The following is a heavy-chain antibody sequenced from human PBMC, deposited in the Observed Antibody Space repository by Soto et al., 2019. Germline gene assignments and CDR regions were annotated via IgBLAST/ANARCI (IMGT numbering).Heavy chain of an antibody. D-gene: IGHD3-3*01. CDR1: GGSISSGGYY. V-gene: IGHV4-31*03. CDR3: ARDRHDFWSGQLYYFDY. J-gene: IGHJ4*02. Sequence: SETLSLTCTVSGGSISSGGYYWSWIRQHPGKGLEWIGYIYYSGSTYYNPSLKSRVTISVDTSKNQFSLKLSSVTAADTAVYYCARDRHDFWSGQLYYFDYWGQGTLVTVSS. CDR2: IYYSGST.